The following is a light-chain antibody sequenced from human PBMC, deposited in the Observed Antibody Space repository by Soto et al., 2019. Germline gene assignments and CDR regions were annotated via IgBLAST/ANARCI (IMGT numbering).Light chain of an antibody. CDR2: GAS. V-gene: IGKV3-20*01. Sequence: EIVLTQSPGTLSLSPGERATLSCRASQSVRSRYLAWYQRKPGRAPRLLIYGASNRATGIPDRFSGSGSGTDFTLTVSRLEPADFAVYFCQQYDTSPGTFGQGTKVDIK. CDR1: QSVRSRY. J-gene: IGKJ1*01. CDR3: QQYDTSPGT.